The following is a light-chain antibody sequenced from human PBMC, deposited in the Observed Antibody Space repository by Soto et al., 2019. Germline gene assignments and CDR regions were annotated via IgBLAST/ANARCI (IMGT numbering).Light chain of an antibody. CDR3: QQRSNWPIT. J-gene: IGKJ3*01. Sequence: EIVLTQSPATLSLSPGERATLSCRASQSVGSYLGWYQQKPGQAPRLLIYDASNRATDIPARFSGSGSETDFTLAISSLEPEDFAVYYCQQRSNWPITFGPGTKVDIK. CDR2: DAS. CDR1: QSVGSY. V-gene: IGKV3-11*01.